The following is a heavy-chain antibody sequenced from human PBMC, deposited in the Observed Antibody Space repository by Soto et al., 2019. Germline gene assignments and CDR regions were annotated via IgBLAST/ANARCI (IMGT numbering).Heavy chain of an antibody. CDR3: AKDPGAVAEDY. Sequence: PGGSLRLSCAASGFTFSSYGMHWVRQAPGKGLEWVAVISYDGSNKYYADSVKGRFTISRDNSKYTLYLQMNSLRAEDTAVYYCAKDPGAVAEDYWGQGTLVTVSS. J-gene: IGHJ4*02. CDR1: GFTFSSYG. V-gene: IGHV3-30*18. CDR2: ISYDGSNK. D-gene: IGHD6-19*01.